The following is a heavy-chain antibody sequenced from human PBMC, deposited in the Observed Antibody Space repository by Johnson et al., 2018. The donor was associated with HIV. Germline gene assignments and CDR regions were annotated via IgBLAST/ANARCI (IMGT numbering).Heavy chain of an antibody. CDR2: TSYDGANK. Sequence: HVQSVVSVGGVVQPGRSLTLSCAASGLTFSSYSLHWVRQAPGNGLEWVAVTSYDGANKYYADSVKGRITISRDNSKNTLCLQMNSLKIEDTAVYYCTRQADIWGQGTMVTVSS. CDR1: GLTFSSYS. CDR3: TRQADI. V-gene: IGHV3-30*04. J-gene: IGHJ3*02.